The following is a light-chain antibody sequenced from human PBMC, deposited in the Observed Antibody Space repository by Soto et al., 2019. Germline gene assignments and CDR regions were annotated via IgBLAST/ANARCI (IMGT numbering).Light chain of an antibody. CDR2: AAS. CDR3: QQLYSYPVT. J-gene: IGKJ3*01. CDR1: QGVSSY. Sequence: DIQLTQSPSFLSASVGDRVTITCRASQGVSSYLAWYQQKPGKAPNLLIYAASTLQSGVPSRFSGSGSGTECTITISRLQPEDFAPYYWQQLYSYPVTFGPGTKVQIK. V-gene: IGKV1-9*01.